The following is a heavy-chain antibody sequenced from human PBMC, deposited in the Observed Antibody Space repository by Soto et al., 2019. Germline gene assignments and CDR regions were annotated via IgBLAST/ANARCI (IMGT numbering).Heavy chain of an antibody. CDR3: ARGGQNYYDSSGYFGDIDY. Sequence: SETLSLTCAVYGGSFSGYYWSWIRQPPGKGLEWIGEINHSGSTNYNPSLKSRVTISVDTSKNQFSLKLSSVTAADTVVYYCARGGQNYYDSSGYFGDIDYWGQGTLVTVSS. CDR2: INHSGST. CDR1: GGSFSGYY. V-gene: IGHV4-34*01. D-gene: IGHD3-22*01. J-gene: IGHJ4*02.